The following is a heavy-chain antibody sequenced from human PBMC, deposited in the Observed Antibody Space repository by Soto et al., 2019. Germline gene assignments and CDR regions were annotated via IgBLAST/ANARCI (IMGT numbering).Heavy chain of an antibody. CDR2: IYHSGST. D-gene: IGHD1-7*01. Sequence: TLXXTCAVXXXSISSGGYCXSWIRQPPGEGLEWIGYIYHSGSTYYNPSLKSRVTISVDRSKNQFSLKLSSVTAADTAVYYCARDRRITGTTLEYYGMDVWGQGTTVTVSS. CDR1: XXSISSGGYC. V-gene: IGHV4-30-2*01. CDR3: ARDRRITGTTLEYYGMDV. J-gene: IGHJ6*02.